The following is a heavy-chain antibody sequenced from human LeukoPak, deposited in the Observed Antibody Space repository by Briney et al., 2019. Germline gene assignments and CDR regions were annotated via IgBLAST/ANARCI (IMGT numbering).Heavy chain of an antibody. CDR3: ALWGGNDAFDI. J-gene: IGHJ3*02. D-gene: IGHD3-10*01. CDR2: IIPILGIA. Sequence: SVKVSCKASGGTFSSYAISWVRQAPGQGLEWMGRIIPILGIANYAQKFQGRVTITADKSTSTAYMELSSLRSEDTAVYYCALWGGNDAFDIWGQGTMVTVSS. CDR1: GGTFSSYA. V-gene: IGHV1-69*04.